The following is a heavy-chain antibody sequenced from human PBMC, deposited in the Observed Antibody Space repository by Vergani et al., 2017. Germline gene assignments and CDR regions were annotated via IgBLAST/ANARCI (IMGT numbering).Heavy chain of an antibody. J-gene: IGHJ4*02. Sequence: EVQLLQSGGGVIQPGGSVRLSCAASGFTFSACPMTWVRRAPGKGLEWVSAISARYPSTYYADSVKGRFTLSRDNSKNMLYLQMNSLRAEYTVVYYCARLSYDTTPYLQGGYDCWGQGTLVSVSS. V-gene: IGHV3-23*01. CDR3: ARLSYDTTPYLQGGYDC. CDR2: ISARYPST. CDR1: GFTFSACP. D-gene: IGHD3-22*01.